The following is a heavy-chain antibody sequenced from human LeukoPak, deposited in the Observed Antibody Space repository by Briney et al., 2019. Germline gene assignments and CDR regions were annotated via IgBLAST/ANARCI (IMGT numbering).Heavy chain of an antibody. CDR1: GFTFSTYA. CDR2: ISHDGGNE. J-gene: IGHJ4*02. Sequence: PGRSLRLSCAASGFTFSTYAMHWVRQPPGKGLEWVAVISHDGGNEYYADSVKGRFTIPRDNSKNTLSLQMNSLRGDDTAVYYCARSYDSSGYYSFDCWGQGTLVTVSS. CDR3: ARSYDSSGYYSFDC. V-gene: IGHV3-30-3*01. D-gene: IGHD3-22*01.